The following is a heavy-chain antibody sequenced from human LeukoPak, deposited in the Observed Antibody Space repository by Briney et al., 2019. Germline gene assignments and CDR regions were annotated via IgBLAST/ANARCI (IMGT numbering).Heavy chain of an antibody. D-gene: IGHD1-26*01. J-gene: IGHJ4*02. CDR2: ISGSGGST. V-gene: IGHV3-23*01. CDR1: GFTFSSYA. Sequence: TGGSLRLSCAASGFTFSSYAMSWVRQAPGKGLEWVSAISGSGGSTYYADSVKGRFTISRDNSKNTLYLQMNSLRAEDTAVYYCAKSVRKIVGATQIDYWGQGTLVTVSS. CDR3: AKSVRKIVGATQIDY.